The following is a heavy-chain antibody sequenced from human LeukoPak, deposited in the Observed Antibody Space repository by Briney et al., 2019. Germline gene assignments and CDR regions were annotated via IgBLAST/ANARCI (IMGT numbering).Heavy chain of an antibody. CDR1: GFTFGSFA. CDR2: ISGSGGST. Sequence: GGSLRLSCAASGFTFGSFAMSWVRQAPGKGLEWVSAISGSGGSTYYADSVKGRFTISRDNSKNTLYLQMNSLRAEDTAVYYCAKDYDILTGYPTPLDYWGQGTLVTVSS. J-gene: IGHJ4*02. CDR3: AKDYDILTGYPTPLDY. V-gene: IGHV3-23*01. D-gene: IGHD3-9*01.